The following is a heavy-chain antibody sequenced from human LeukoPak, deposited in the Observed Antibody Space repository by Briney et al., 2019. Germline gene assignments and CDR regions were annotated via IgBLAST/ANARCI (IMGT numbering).Heavy chain of an antibody. D-gene: IGHD6-13*01. CDR3: ARPPSIAAAGPLGR. J-gene: IGHJ4*02. V-gene: IGHV3-33*01. CDR1: GFTFSSYG. Sequence: GGSLRLSCAASGFTFSSYGMRWVRQAPGKGLEWVAVIWYDGSNKYYADSVKGRFTISRDNSKNTLYLQMNSLRAEDTAVYYCARPPSIAAAGPLGRWGQGTLVTVSS. CDR2: IWYDGSNK.